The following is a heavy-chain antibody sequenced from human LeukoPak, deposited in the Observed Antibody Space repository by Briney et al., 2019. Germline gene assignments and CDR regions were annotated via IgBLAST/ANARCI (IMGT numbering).Heavy chain of an antibody. CDR3: ARDRWDIVVVLNWFDP. D-gene: IGHD2-2*01. J-gene: IGHJ5*02. CDR2: NIPIFGKA. V-gene: IGHV1-69*13. Sequence: SVKVSCKASGGTFSSYAISWVRQAPGQGLEWMGGNIPIFGKANYAQKFQGRVTITADESTSTAYMELSSLRSEDTAVYYCARDRWDIVVVLNWFDPWGQGTLVTVSS. CDR1: GGTFSSYA.